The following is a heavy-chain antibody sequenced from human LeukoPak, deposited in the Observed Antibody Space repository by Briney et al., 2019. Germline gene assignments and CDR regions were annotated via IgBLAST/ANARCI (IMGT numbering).Heavy chain of an antibody. D-gene: IGHD3-16*01. Sequence: ASVKVSCKASGYTFTSYDINWVRQATGQGLEWMGWMNPNSGNTGYAQKFQGRVTMTRNTSISTAYMELSSLRSEDTAVYYCTTDYGTFDAFDIWGQGTMVTVSS. J-gene: IGHJ3*02. CDR3: TTDYGTFDAFDI. CDR1: GYTFTSYD. V-gene: IGHV1-8*01. CDR2: MNPNSGNT.